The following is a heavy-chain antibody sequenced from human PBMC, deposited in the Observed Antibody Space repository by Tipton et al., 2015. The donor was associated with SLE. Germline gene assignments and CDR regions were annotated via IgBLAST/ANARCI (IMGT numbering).Heavy chain of an antibody. Sequence: SLRLSCAASGFTFDDYGMSWVRQAPGKGLEWVSGINWNGGSTGYADSVKGRFTISRDNAKNSLYLQMNSLRAEDTAVYYCARQFNIAARYFDYWGQGTLVTVSS. D-gene: IGHD6-6*01. CDR2: INWNGGST. CDR1: GFTFDDYG. V-gene: IGHV3-20*04. CDR3: ARQFNIAARYFDY. J-gene: IGHJ4*02.